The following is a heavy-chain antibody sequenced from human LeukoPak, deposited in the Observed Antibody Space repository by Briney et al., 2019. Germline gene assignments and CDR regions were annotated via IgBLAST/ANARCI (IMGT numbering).Heavy chain of an antibody. V-gene: IGHV3-23*01. D-gene: IGHD4-17*01. CDR3: ARGSWRFDNGDSGFDP. J-gene: IGHJ5*02. Sequence: GGSLRLSCAASGFTFSSYAMSWVRQAPGKGLEWVSAISGSGGSTYYADSVKGRFTISRDNSKNTLYLQMNSLRTEDTAVYYCARGSWRFDNGDSGFDPRGQGTLVTVSS. CDR1: GFTFSSYA. CDR2: ISGSGGST.